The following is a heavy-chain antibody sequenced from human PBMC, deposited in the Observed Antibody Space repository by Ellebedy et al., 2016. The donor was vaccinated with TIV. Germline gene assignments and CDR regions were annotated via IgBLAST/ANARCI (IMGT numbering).Heavy chain of an antibody. CDR1: GLSVNMNY. CDR2: ITESGGNK. V-gene: IGHV3-23*01. J-gene: IGHJ5*02. CDR3: ARNVPHP. Sequence: GESLKISCRASGLSVNMNYMSWVRQAPGKGLEWVSSITESGGNKYYADSVKGRFTISRDNSKNTLYLQMNSLRAEDTAVYYCARNVPHPWGQGTLVTVAS. D-gene: IGHD3-10*02.